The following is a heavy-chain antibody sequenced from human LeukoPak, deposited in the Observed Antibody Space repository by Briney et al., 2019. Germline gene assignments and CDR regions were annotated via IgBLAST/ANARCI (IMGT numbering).Heavy chain of an antibody. D-gene: IGHD3-10*01. V-gene: IGHV4-4*02. J-gene: IGHJ5*02. CDR2: IYHSGST. Sequence: PSGTLSLTCAVSGGSISSSNWWSWVRQPPGKGLEWIGEIYHSGSTNYNPSLKSRVTISVDKSKNQFSLKLSSVTAADTAVYYCATRRYGSGSRRWFDPWGQGTLVTVST. CDR1: GGSISSSNW. CDR3: ATRRYGSGSRRWFDP.